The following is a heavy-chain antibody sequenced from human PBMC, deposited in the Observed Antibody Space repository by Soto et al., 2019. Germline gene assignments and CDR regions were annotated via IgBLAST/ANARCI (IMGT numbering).Heavy chain of an antibody. Sequence: AETLSLTCTISGGSINSSNYYWGGIRQPPGKGLEWIVSIYYSGSTYYNPSLKSRVTISVDTSKNQFSLKLSSVTAADTAVYYCARGKGYSGYDCGLVRGYGMDVCGQGSTVTVSS. V-gene: IGHV4-39*01. J-gene: IGHJ6*02. D-gene: IGHD5-12*01. CDR1: GGSINSSNYY. CDR3: ARGKGYSGYDCGLVRGYGMDV. CDR2: IYYSGST.